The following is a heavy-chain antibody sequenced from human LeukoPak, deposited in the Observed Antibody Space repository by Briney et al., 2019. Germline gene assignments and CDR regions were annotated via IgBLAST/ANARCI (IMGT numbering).Heavy chain of an antibody. J-gene: IGHJ4*02. Sequence: SVKVSCKASGGTFSSYAISWVRQAPGQGLVWMGGIIPIFGTANYAQKFQGRVTITADESTSTAYMELSSLRSEDTAVYYCARNPQRWLQLPGYFDYWGQGTLVTVSS. CDR3: ARNPQRWLQLPGYFDY. V-gene: IGHV1-69*01. CDR2: IIPIFGTA. CDR1: GGTFSSYA. D-gene: IGHD5-24*01.